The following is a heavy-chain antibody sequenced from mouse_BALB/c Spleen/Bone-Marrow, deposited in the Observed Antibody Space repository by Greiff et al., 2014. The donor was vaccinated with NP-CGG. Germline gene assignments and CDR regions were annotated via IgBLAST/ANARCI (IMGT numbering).Heavy chain of an antibody. V-gene: IGHV14-3*02. D-gene: IGHD1-1*01. Sequence: EVQLVESGAELVKPGASVKLSCTASGSNIKDTYMHWVKQRPEQGLEWIGRIDPANGNTKYDPKFQGKATITADTSSNTAYLQLSSLTSEDTAVYYCAPYYYGSSQFAYWGQGTLVTVSA. CDR2: IDPANGNT. CDR3: APYYYGSSQFAY. J-gene: IGHJ3*01. CDR1: GSNIKDTY.